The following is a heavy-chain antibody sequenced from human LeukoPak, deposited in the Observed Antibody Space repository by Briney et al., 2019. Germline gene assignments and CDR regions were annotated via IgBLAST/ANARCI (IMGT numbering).Heavy chain of an antibody. V-gene: IGHV3-7*01. CDR3: LGSADRG. CDR1: GFTFSSHW. CDR2: INPDGSET. J-gene: IGHJ4*02. D-gene: IGHD6-25*01. Sequence: LSGGSLRLSCAASGFTFSSHWMNWVRQAPGRGLEWVGNINPDGSETYYVDSMKGRFTISRDNAKDSVYLQMNTLRVEDTAVYYCLGSADRGWGQGTLVTVSS.